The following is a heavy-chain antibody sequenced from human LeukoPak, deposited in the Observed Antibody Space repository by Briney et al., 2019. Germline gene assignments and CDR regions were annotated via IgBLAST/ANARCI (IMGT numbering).Heavy chain of an antibody. V-gene: IGHV3-21*01. J-gene: IGHJ3*02. CDR1: GFSFSTYT. Sequence: GGSLRLSCAASGFSFSTYTMNWVRQAPGKGLELVSSISSRSTYIYFADSVKGRFTISRDRSTNTLYLQMHSLRVEDTAVYYCARDRPRGGSNDAFDIWGQGTMVTVSS. CDR2: ISSRSTYI. CDR3: ARDRPRGGSNDAFDI. D-gene: IGHD1-26*01.